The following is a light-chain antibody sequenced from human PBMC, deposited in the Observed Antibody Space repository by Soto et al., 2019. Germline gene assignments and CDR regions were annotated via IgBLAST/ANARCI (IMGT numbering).Light chain of an antibody. CDR2: AAS. Sequence: DIQMTQSPSSLSASVGDRVSITCRASQSISSYLNWYQQKPGKAPKLLIYAASSLQSGVPSRFSGSGSGTDFTLTISSLQPEDFAIYYCQQSYSTSWTFGQGTMVDI. V-gene: IGKV1-39*01. CDR3: QQSYSTSWT. J-gene: IGKJ1*01. CDR1: QSISSY.